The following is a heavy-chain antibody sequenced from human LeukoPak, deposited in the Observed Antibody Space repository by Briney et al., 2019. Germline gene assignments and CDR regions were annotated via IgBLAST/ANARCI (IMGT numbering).Heavy chain of an antibody. V-gene: IGHV4-34*01. D-gene: IGHD6-19*01. CDR1: GGSFSGYY. Sequence: SSETLSLTCAVYGGSFSGYYWSWIRQPPGKGLEWIGEINHSGSTNYNPSLKSRVTISVDTSKNQLSLKLSSVTAADTAVYYCVYSSGWYYFDYWGQGTLVTVSS. CDR3: VYSSGWYYFDY. J-gene: IGHJ4*02. CDR2: INHSGST.